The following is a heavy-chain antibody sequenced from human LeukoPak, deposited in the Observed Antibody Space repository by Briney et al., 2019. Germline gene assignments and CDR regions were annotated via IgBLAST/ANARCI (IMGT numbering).Heavy chain of an antibody. Sequence: SETLSLTCTVSGGSISSYYWSWIRQPAGKGLEWLGRIYTSGSINYNPSLKSRVTISVDKSKNQFSLKLSSVTAADTAVYYCARGAPYSSSEVDYWGQGTLVTVSS. CDR1: GGSISSYY. CDR2: IYTSGSI. CDR3: ARGAPYSSSEVDY. D-gene: IGHD6-13*01. V-gene: IGHV4-4*07. J-gene: IGHJ4*02.